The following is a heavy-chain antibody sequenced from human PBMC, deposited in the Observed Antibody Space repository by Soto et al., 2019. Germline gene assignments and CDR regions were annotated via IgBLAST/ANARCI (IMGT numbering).Heavy chain of an antibody. J-gene: IGHJ4*02. CDR1: GFTFSSYA. V-gene: IGHV3-30-3*01. CDR3: ARDQARITIFGVVIY. CDR2: ISYDGSNK. D-gene: IGHD3-3*01. Sequence: PGGALRLSCAASGFTFSSYAIHWVRQAPGKGLEWVAVISYDGSNKYYADSVKGRFTISRDNSKNTLYLQMNSLRAEDTAVYYCARDQARITIFGVVIYWGQGTLVTVSS.